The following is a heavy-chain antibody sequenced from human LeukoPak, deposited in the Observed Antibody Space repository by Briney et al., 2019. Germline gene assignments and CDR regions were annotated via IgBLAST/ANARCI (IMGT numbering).Heavy chain of an antibody. Sequence: GGSMRLSWAAAGFSVRSNYMSWVRQSPQKGLEWVSIMYSGGITDYADSVKGRFIISRDPSKNTLYLQMNSLRAEDTAVYYCARDRYCSGGSCYGDAFDLWGQGTMVTVSS. CDR2: MYSGGIT. V-gene: IGHV3-53*01. CDR3: ARDRYCSGGSCYGDAFDL. CDR1: GFSVRSNY. J-gene: IGHJ3*01. D-gene: IGHD2-15*01.